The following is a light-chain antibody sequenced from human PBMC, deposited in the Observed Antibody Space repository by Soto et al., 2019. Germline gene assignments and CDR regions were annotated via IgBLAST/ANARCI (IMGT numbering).Light chain of an antibody. CDR3: QQHSHWPPWT. J-gene: IGKJ1*01. Sequence: EIVLTQSPGTLSLSPGERATLSCRASQSVNSNYLAWYQQKPGQAPRLLFSGASSRATGIPDRFSGSGSGTVFTLTISNLEPEDFAVYYCQQHSHWPPWTFGQGTRVEIQ. CDR1: QSVNSNY. CDR2: GAS. V-gene: IGKV3D-20*02.